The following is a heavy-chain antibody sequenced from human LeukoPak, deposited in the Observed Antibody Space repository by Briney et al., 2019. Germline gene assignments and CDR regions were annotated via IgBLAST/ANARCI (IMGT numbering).Heavy chain of an antibody. D-gene: IGHD3-16*02. Sequence: KPSETLSLTCTVSGGSISSYYWSWIRQPPGKGLEWIGYISYTGSTNYNPSLKSPVTISVDTSKNQFSLKLSSVTAADTAMYYCARSYDHVWGSYRAFDYWGQGTLVTVSS. J-gene: IGHJ4*02. CDR3: ARSYDHVWGSYRAFDY. V-gene: IGHV4-59*01. CDR1: GGSISSYY. CDR2: ISYTGST.